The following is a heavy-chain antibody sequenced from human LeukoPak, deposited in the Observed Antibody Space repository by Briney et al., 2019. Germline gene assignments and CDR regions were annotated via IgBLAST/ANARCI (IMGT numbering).Heavy chain of an antibody. Sequence: SETLSLTCAVYGGSFSGYYWSWIRQPPGKGLEWIGEINHSGSTNYNPSLKSRVTISVDTSKNQFSLKLSSVTAADTAVYYCASSLTRRWFDPWGQGTLVTVSS. CDR2: INHSGST. CDR3: ASSLTRRWFDP. J-gene: IGHJ5*02. CDR1: GGSFSGYY. D-gene: IGHD4-11*01. V-gene: IGHV4-34*01.